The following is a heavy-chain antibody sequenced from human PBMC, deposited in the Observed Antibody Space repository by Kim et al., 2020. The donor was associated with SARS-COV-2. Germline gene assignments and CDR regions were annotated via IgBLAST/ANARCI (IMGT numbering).Heavy chain of an antibody. J-gene: IGHJ4*02. CDR3: ANSGGLGY. V-gene: IGHV3-23*01. CDR1: GFSFSTFF. D-gene: IGHD3-10*01. Sequence: GGSLRLSCAASGFSFSTFFMTWVRQAPGKGLEWVSAISGAGGTTYYADSVKGRFTVSRDNSKNTLYLQMNSLRAEDTAVYYCANSGGLGYWGQGTLVTVS. CDR2: ISGAGGTT.